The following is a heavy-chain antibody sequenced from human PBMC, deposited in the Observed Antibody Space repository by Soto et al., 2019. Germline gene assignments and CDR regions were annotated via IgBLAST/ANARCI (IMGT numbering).Heavy chain of an antibody. J-gene: IGHJ4*02. D-gene: IGHD5-12*01. CDR3: ARQIMATETLDY. V-gene: IGHV4-34*01. CDR2: INHSGST. CDR1: GGCISGYY. Sequence: ASETLSVPCAVGGGCISGYYWRRNSKPPGKGLEWIGEINHSGSTNYNPSLKSRVTISVDTSKNQFSLTVTSVTAADTAVYYCARQIMATETLDYWGQGTLVTVSS.